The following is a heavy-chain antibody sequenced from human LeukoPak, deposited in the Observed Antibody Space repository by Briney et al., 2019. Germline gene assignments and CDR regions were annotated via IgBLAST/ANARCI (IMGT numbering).Heavy chain of an antibody. CDR3: ATGHSYGYDY. V-gene: IGHV3-74*01. J-gene: IGHJ4*02. CDR1: GLTFSDFW. CDR2: VKGDGRTT. Sequence: GGSLRLSCAASGLTFSDFWMHWVRQPPGKGLVWVALVKGDGRTTIHADSVKGQFTISRDNAKNTLYLQMNSLRADDSGVYYCATGHSYGYDYWGQGVLVTVSS. D-gene: IGHD5-18*01.